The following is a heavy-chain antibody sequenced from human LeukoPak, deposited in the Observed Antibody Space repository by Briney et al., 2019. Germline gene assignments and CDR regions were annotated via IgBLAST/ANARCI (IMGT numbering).Heavy chain of an antibody. CDR1: GVSISSNLW. CDR3: ARGGDRAFDY. Sequence: SETLSLTCAVSGVSISSNLWWTWVRQPPGKGLEWIAEIHHSGSINYNPSLKSRVTISVDRAKNQFSLNLNSVTAADTAVYYSARGGDRAFDYWGQGTLVTVSS. V-gene: IGHV4-4*02. CDR2: IHHSGSI. D-gene: IGHD3-10*01. J-gene: IGHJ4*02.